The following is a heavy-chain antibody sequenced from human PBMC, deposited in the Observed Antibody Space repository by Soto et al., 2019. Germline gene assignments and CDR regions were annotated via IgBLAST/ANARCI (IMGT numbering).Heavy chain of an antibody. CDR2: ISSSGSTI. CDR1: GFTFSDYY. J-gene: IGHJ6*02. D-gene: IGHD3-22*01. CDR3: ARDLKRYYDSSGWDSYYYGMDV. Sequence: PGGSLRLSCAASGFTFSDYYMSWIRQAPGKGLEWVSYISSSGSTIYYADSVKGRFTITRDNAKNSLYLQMNSLRAEDTAVYYCARDLKRYYDSSGWDSYYYGMDVWGQGTTVTVSS. V-gene: IGHV3-11*01.